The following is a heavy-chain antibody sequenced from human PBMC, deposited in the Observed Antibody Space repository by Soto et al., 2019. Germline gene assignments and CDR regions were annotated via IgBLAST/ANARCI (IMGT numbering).Heavy chain of an antibody. J-gene: IGHJ3*02. CDR2: IIGSGGST. Sequence: EVQLLESGGGLVQPGGSLRLPGAAFGFTFRSQALSWVGQSPGRGLEWVSAIIGSGGSTYYADSVKGRFTISRDNSKNTLHLQMNSLRAEDTAVYYCAKEGSSRGGAFDIWGQGTMVTVSS. V-gene: IGHV3-23*01. CDR3: AKEGSSRGGAFDI. CDR1: GFTFRSQA. D-gene: IGHD6-13*01.